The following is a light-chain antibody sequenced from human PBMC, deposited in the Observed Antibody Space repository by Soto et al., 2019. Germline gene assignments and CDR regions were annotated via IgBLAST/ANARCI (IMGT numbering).Light chain of an antibody. J-gene: IGKJ1*01. CDR3: MQAVHSPWT. CDR1: QSLLQSNGYKY. CDR2: LGS. V-gene: IGKV2-28*01. Sequence: DVVMTQSPLSLPVTPGEPASISCRSSQSLLQSNGYKYLDWYLQKPGQSPQLLIYLGSNRASGVPDRFSGSGSDTDFTLKISRVEAEDVGVYYCMQAVHSPWTFGQGTKVEIK.